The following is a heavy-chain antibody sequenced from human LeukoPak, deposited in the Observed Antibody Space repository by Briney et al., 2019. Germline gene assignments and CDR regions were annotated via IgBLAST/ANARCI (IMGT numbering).Heavy chain of an antibody. J-gene: IGHJ4*02. V-gene: IGHV3-23*01. D-gene: IGHD3-10*01. CDR3: AKAIWVAASSSWFSLDY. CDR1: GFPFSSFA. CDR2: ITTTSDTI. Sequence: GGSLGLSCAASGFPFSSFARNWVRQAPGKGLEGVSGITTTSDTIYYADSVRDRFTISRDNSKNALDLQMNSLRAEDTAVYYCAKAIWVAASSSWFSLDYWGQGTLVTVSS.